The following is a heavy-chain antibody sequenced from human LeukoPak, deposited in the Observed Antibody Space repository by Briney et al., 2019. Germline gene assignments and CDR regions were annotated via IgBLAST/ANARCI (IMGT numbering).Heavy chain of an antibody. V-gene: IGHV3-7*01. CDR1: GFTFNRCW. Sequence: GGSLRLSCVVSGFTFNRCWMNWVRQAPGKGLEWVAHINPDGRDTYYVDSVKGRSAISRDNAQNSMYLQMNSLRVEDTAVYYCTSWGDTTAEYFQRWGQGTLVTVSS. CDR3: TSWGDTTAEYFQR. CDR2: INPDGRDT. D-gene: IGHD2-21*02. J-gene: IGHJ1*01.